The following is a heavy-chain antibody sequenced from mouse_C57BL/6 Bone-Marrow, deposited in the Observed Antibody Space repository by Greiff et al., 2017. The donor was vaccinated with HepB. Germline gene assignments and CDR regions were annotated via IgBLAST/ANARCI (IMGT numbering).Heavy chain of an antibody. CDR1: GYTFTGYW. CDR2: ILPGSGSN. J-gene: IGHJ4*01. CDR3: ARRAVTTGYYYAMDY. D-gene: IGHD2-2*01. Sequence: VQLQQSGAELMKPGASVKLSCKATGYTFTGYWIEWVKQRPGHGLEWIGEILPGSGSNNYNEKFKGKATLTADTSSNTAYMQLSSLTTEDSAIYYWARRAVTTGYYYAMDYWGQGTSVTVSS. V-gene: IGHV1-9*01.